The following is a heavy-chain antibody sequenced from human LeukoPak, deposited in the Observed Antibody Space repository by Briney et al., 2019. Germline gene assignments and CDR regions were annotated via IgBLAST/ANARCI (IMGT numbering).Heavy chain of an antibody. CDR3: ARHPTVTTFGVEENYYYYYMDV. Sequence: ASVKVSCKASGYTFTGYYMHWVRQAPGQGLEWMGWINPNSGGTNYAQKFQGRVTMTRDTSISTAYMELSRLRSDDTAVYYCARHPTVTTFGVEENYYYYYMDVWGKGTTVTVSS. CDR2: INPNSGGT. V-gene: IGHV1-2*02. CDR1: GYTFTGYY. J-gene: IGHJ6*03. D-gene: IGHD4-11*01.